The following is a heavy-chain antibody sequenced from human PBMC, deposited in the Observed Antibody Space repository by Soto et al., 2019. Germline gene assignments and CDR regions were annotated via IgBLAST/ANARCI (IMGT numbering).Heavy chain of an antibody. Sequence: PSETLSLTCSVSGGSISSSSYYWSWIRQPPGKGLEWIGYIYYSGSTNYNPSLKSRVTISVDTSKNQFSLKLSSVTAADTAVYYCASIDITIFGDPYYYMDVWGKGTTVTVSS. V-gene: IGHV4-61*01. CDR2: IYYSGST. CDR1: GGSISSSSYY. J-gene: IGHJ6*03. CDR3: ASIDITIFGDPYYYMDV. D-gene: IGHD3-3*01.